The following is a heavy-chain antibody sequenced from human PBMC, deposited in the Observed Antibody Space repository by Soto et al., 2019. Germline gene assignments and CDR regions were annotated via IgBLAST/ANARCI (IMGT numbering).Heavy chain of an antibody. CDR2: IIPIFGTA. Sequence: AASVKVSCKASGGTFSSYAISWVRQAPGQGLEWMGGIIPIFGTANYAQKFQGRVTITADESTSTAYMELSSLRSEDTAVYYCARRYYDFWSGYYGVSYGMDVWGQGTTVTVSS. V-gene: IGHV1-69*13. CDR1: GGTFSSYA. CDR3: ARRYYDFWSGYYGVSYGMDV. J-gene: IGHJ6*02. D-gene: IGHD3-3*01.